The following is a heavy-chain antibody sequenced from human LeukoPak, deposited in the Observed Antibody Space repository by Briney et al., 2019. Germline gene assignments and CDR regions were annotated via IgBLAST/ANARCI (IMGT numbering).Heavy chain of an antibody. Sequence: SETLSLTCTVSGGSISSHYWSWIRQPPGKGLEWIGYIYYSGSTNYNPSLKSRVTMSVDTSKNQFSLKLSSVTAADTAVYYCAREVCSTSCYIDYWGQETLVTVSS. CDR3: AREVCSTSCYIDY. D-gene: IGHD2-2*02. CDR2: IYYSGST. CDR1: GGSISSHY. V-gene: IGHV4-59*11. J-gene: IGHJ4*02.